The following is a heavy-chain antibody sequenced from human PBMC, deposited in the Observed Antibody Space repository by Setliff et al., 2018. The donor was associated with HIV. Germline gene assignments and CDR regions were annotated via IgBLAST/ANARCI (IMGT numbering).Heavy chain of an antibody. CDR2: ISYDGSNK. D-gene: IGHD1-26*01. V-gene: IGHV3-30*18. CDR3: AKSGSPEYYYYYGMDV. CDR1: GFTFSSYG. Sequence: PGESLKISCAASGFTFSSYGMHWVRQAPGKGLEWVAVISYDGSNKYYADSVKGRFTISRDNSKNTLYLQMNSLRAEDTAVYYCAKSGSPEYYYYYGMDVWG. J-gene: IGHJ6*01.